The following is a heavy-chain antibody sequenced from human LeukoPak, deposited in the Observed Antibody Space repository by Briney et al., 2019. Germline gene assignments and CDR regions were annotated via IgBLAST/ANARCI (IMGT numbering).Heavy chain of an antibody. CDR1: GFTFSNHA. J-gene: IGHJ4*02. V-gene: IGHV3-33*01. CDR2: IWSDGRNR. D-gene: IGHD4/OR15-4a*01. CDR3: ARDSAMGLQ. Sequence: PGGSLRLSCAASGFTFSNHAMHWVRQAPGKGLEWVALIWSDGRNRYYADSVKGRFTISRDNSNNTLYLQMSSLRAEDTAVYYCARDSAMGLQWGQGTLVTVSS.